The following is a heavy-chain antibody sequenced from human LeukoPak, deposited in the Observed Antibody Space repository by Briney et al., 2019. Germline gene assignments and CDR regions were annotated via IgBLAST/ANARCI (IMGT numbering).Heavy chain of an antibody. CDR2: IYYSGST. Sequence: SETLSLTCSVSGGSISRSSYYWGWIRQPPGKGLEWIGSIYYSGSTYYNPSLKSRVTISVDTSKNQFSLKLSSVTAADTAVYYCARLWFGELSGRGWFDPWGQGTLVTVSS. D-gene: IGHD3-10*01. V-gene: IGHV4-39*01. CDR3: ARLWFGELSGRGWFDP. CDR1: GGSISRSSYY. J-gene: IGHJ5*02.